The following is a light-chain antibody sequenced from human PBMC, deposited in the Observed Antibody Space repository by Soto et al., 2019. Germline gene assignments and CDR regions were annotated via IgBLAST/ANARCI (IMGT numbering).Light chain of an antibody. Sequence: VMTQSPATLSLSPGDRATLSCRASQFMSRNYLSWYQQKPGLAPRLLIEGASTRATGIPDRFSGSVSETDFTLTISSLQPEDFVVYYCEQDYILPCTFGHGTKV. CDR2: GAS. V-gene: IGKV3D-7*01. CDR3: EQDYILPCT. CDR1: QFMSRNY. J-gene: IGKJ1*01.